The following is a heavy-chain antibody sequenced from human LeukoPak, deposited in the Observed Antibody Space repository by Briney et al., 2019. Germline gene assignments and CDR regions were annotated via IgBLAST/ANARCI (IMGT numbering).Heavy chain of an antibody. CDR3: ASGELDSLYYFDY. V-gene: IGHV3-74*01. J-gene: IGHJ4*02. CDR2: IHGDGIST. D-gene: IGHD1-1*01. CDR1: GFTFSHYW. Sequence: GGSLRLSYAASGFTFSHYWMQWVRQAPGKGLVWVSRIHGDGISTTYADSVKGRFTISRDNAKNTLYLQMNSLRAEDTAVYFCASGELDSLYYFDYWGQGTLVTVSS.